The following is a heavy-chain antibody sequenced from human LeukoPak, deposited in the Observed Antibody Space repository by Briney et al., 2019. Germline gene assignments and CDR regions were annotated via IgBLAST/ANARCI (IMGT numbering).Heavy chain of an antibody. J-gene: IGHJ5*02. CDR1: GYTFTSYD. D-gene: IGHD2-2*01. Sequence: ASVKVSCKASGYTFTSYDINWVRQATGQGLEWMGWMNPNSGNTGYAQKLQGRVTMTRNTSISTAYMELSSLRSEDTAVYYCATSSGSCSSTSCYVDGFDPWGQGTLVTVSS. CDR2: MNPNSGNT. CDR3: ATSSGSCSSTSCYVDGFDP. V-gene: IGHV1-8*01.